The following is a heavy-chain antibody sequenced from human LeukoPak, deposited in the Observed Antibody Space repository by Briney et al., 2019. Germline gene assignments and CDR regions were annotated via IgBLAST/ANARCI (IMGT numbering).Heavy chain of an antibody. D-gene: IGHD6-19*01. Sequence: ASAKVSCKASGYTFTSYAMNWVRQAPGQGLEWMGWINTNTGNPTYAQGFTGRFVFSLDTSVSTAYLQISSLKAEDTAVYYCAREGRYSSGWYSGHYYYYMDVWGKGTTVTVSS. V-gene: IGHV7-4-1*02. CDR2: INTNTGNP. CDR1: GYTFTSYA. J-gene: IGHJ6*03. CDR3: AREGRYSSGWYSGHYYYYMDV.